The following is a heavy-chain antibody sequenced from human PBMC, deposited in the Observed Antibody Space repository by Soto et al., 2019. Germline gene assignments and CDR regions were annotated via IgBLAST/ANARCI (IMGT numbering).Heavy chain of an antibody. J-gene: IGHJ4*02. CDR2: INHSGST. D-gene: IGHD3-22*01. CDR1: GGSFSGYY. CDR3: AREGYCRISSCYIENH. Sequence: QVQLQQWGAGLLKPSETLSLTCAVYGGSFSGYYWSWIRQPPGKGLEWIGEINHSGSTNYNPSLKSRVTISVDTSKNQFSLKLSSVTAADTAVYYCAREGYCRISSCYIENHWGQGTLVTVSS. V-gene: IGHV4-34*01.